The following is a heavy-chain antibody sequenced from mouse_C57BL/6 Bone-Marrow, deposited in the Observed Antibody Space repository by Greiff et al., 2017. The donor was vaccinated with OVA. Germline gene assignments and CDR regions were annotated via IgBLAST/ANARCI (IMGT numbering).Heavy chain of an antibody. J-gene: IGHJ1*03. Sequence: VQLQQPGAELVRPGSSVKLSCKASGYTFTSYWMHWVKQRPIQGLEWIGNIDPSDSETHYNQKFKDKATLTVDKSSSTAYMQLSSLTSEDSAVYYCATITTVVGPYVWGTGTTVTVSS. D-gene: IGHD1-1*01. CDR1: GYTFTSYW. V-gene: IGHV1-52*01. CDR2: IDPSDSET. CDR3: ATITTVVGPYV.